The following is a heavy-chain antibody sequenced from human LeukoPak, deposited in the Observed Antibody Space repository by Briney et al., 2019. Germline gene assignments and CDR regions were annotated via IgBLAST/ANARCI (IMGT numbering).Heavy chain of an antibody. CDR2: IYNSAST. Sequence: KPSETLSLTCVVSGYSITNGDYWGWIRQSPGKGLEWIASIYNSASTHYNPSLRSRVTILVDTSKNEFSLKMRSVTAADTAVYYWARNSPSGFFDSWGQGTLATVSS. CDR3: ARNSPSGFFDS. D-gene: IGHD3-10*01. CDR1: GYSITNGDY. J-gene: IGHJ4*02. V-gene: IGHV4-38-2*01.